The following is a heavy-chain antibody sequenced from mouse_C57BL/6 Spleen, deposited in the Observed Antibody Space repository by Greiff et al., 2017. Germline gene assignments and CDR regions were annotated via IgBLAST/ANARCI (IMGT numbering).Heavy chain of an antibody. V-gene: IGHV5-4*03. Sequence: EVKLVESGGGLVKPGGSLKLSCAASGFTFSSYAMSWVRQTPEKRLEWVATISAGGSYTYYPDNVKGRFTISRDNAKNNLYLQMSHLKSEDTAMYYSARGRTFFDYWGQGTTLTVAS. CDR3: ARGRTFFDY. CDR2: ISAGGSYT. J-gene: IGHJ2*01. CDR1: GFTFSSYA.